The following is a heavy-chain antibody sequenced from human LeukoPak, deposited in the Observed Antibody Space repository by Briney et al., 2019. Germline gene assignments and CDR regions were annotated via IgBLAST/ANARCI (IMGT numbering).Heavy chain of an antibody. CDR1: GFTFSTSA. CDR2: ISGSGGST. V-gene: IGHV3-23*01. Sequence: GGSLRLSCAASGFTFSTSAMSWVRQASGKGLEWVSAISGSGGSTYCADSVKGRFTISRDNSKDTLYLQINSLRAEDTAIYYCAKDPGSSWYGWFDSWGQGTLVTVSS. CDR3: AKDPGSSWYGWFDS. J-gene: IGHJ5*01. D-gene: IGHD6-13*01.